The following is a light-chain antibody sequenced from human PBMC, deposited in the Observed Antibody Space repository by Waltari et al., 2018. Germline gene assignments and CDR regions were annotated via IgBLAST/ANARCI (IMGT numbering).Light chain of an antibody. CDR1: GGINVAGYH. CDR2: YKSDSDK. Sequence: PMLTQPASLSASPGASASLICTFSGGINVAGYHIFWYQQKPGSPPRYLLRYKSDSDKGQGSGVPSRFSGSKDASANTGILRISGLQSEDEADYYCAIGHSSGPLFGGGTRLTVL. CDR3: AIGHSSGPL. J-gene: IGLJ2*01. V-gene: IGLV5-45*01.